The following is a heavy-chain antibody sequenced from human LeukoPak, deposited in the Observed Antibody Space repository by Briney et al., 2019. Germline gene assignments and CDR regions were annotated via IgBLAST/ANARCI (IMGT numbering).Heavy chain of an antibody. CDR2: IYYSGST. CDR1: GGSISSSSYY. V-gene: IGHV4-39*07. Sequence: KPSETLSLTCTVSGGSISSSSYYWGWIRQPPGKGLEWIGTIYYSGSTYYNPSLKSRVTMSVDTSKNQLSLKVNSVTAADTAVYYCARDLVCSSITCPPDSFDIWGQGTMVTVSS. CDR3: ARDLVCSSITCPPDSFDI. J-gene: IGHJ3*02. D-gene: IGHD2-2*01.